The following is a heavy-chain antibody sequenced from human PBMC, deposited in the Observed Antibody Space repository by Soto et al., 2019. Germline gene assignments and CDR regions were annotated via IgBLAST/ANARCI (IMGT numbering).Heavy chain of an antibody. J-gene: IGHJ4*02. V-gene: IGHV1-46*01. Sequence: ASVKVSCKASGYTFTSYYMHWVRQAPGQGLEWMGIINPSGGSTSYAQKFQGRVTMTRDTSTSTVYMELSSLRSEDTAVYYCARAYGDSPDPASYYFDYWGQGTLVTVSS. CDR2: INPSGGST. CDR3: ARAYGDSPDPASYYFDY. CDR1: GYTFTSYY. D-gene: IGHD4-17*01.